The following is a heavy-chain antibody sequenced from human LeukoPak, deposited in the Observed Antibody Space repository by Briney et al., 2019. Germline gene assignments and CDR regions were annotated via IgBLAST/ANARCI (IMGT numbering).Heavy chain of an antibody. V-gene: IGHV1-18*01. D-gene: IGHD2-21*02. CDR1: GYTFTSYG. CDR2: ISAYNGNT. J-gene: IGHJ4*02. CDR3: ARDQHIVVVTAILDY. Sequence: ASVKVSCKASGYTFTSYGISWVRQAPGQGLEWMGWISAYNGNTNYAQKLQGRVTMTTDTSTSTAYMELRSLGSDDTAVYYCARDQHIVVVTAILDYWGQGTLVTVSS.